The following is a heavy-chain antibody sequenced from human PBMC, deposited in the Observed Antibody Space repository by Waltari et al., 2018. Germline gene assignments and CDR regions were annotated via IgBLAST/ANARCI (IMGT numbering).Heavy chain of an antibody. J-gene: IGHJ4*02. V-gene: IGHV5-51*01. CDR2: IYPGDSEI. D-gene: IGHD1-7*01. CDR1: GYSFTRYW. Sequence: SGAEVKKPGESLKISCQGSGYSFTRYWIGWVRQMPGSGLEWMGIIYPGDSEIRYSPSFQGQVTISADKSIETAYLQWSSLKASDSAMYFCVRQSNWDYYSFDFWGQGALVTVSS. CDR3: VRQSNWDYYSFDF.